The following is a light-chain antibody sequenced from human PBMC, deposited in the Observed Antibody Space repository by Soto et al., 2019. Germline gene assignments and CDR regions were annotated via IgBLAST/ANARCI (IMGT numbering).Light chain of an antibody. Sequence: DIQMTQSPSTLSASVGDRVTITCRASQSISGWLAWYQVKPGKAPKLLIYDAFNLQSGVPSTLSGSGSGTEFTLTISRLQPDDFATYYCQQYHSYWTFGQGTKVDIK. V-gene: IGKV1-5*01. CDR1: QSISGW. J-gene: IGKJ1*01. CDR2: DAF. CDR3: QQYHSYWT.